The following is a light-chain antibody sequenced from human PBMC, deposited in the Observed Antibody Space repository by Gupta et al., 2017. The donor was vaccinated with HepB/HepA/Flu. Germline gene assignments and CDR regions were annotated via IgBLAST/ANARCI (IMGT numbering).Light chain of an antibody. CDR1: SSDV. CDR2: AVS. J-gene: IGLJ2*01. Sequence: QSALTQPASVSRSPGQSITISCTGTSSDVSWYQQHPGKAPKLMIYAVSNRPARVSYRFSGSKSGDTASLTISGLQAEDEADYYCSSFTSTSSLAVFGGGNKVTVL. CDR3: SSFTSTSSLAV. V-gene: IGLV2-14*01.